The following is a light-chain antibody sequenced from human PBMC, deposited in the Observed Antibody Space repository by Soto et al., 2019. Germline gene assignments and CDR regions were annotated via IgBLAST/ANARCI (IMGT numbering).Light chain of an antibody. V-gene: IGKV1-39*01. CDR2: DAA. Sequence: DIQMTQSPYSLSAAVGDRVTITCRASQNINTYLNWYQQKPGKAPKLLIFDAASLQSGVPSRFSGSGSRTDFTLTITSLQPEDFATYYCQQTPSAPFTFGPGTKVDIK. CDR3: QQTPSAPFT. CDR1: QNINTY. J-gene: IGKJ3*01.